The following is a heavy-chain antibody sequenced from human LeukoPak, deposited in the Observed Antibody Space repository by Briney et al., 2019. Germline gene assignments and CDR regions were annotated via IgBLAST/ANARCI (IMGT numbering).Heavy chain of an antibody. D-gene: IGHD6-13*01. J-gene: IGHJ5*02. CDR1: GFTFSNHW. V-gene: IGHV3-74*01. Sequence: GGSLRLSCAASGFTFSNHWMHWVRQGPGKGLVWVSRIDSDGSSTSYADSAKGRFTISRDNAKNTLHLQMNSLRVEDTAVYYCARQAHSSWYWFDPWGQGTLVTVSS. CDR3: ARQAHSSWYWFDP. CDR2: IDSDGSST.